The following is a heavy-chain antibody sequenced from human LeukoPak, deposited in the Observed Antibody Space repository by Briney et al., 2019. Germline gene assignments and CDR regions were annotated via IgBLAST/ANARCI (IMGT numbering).Heavy chain of an antibody. D-gene: IGHD2-15*01. V-gene: IGHV4-39*01. CDR2: VHYNGAT. CDR3: ARRRVAATAGWFDP. Sequence: SEPLSLPCTVSGGSVASTTYYWGWVRHPPGKGLEWVGVVHYNGATYYDPSLKSRVTMSIDTSENQFSLKVTSVTAADTAVYYCARRRVAATAGWFDPWGQGTLVTVSS. J-gene: IGHJ5*02. CDR1: GGSVASTTYY.